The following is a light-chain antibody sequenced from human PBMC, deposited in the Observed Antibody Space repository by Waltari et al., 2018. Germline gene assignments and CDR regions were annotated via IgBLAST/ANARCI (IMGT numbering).Light chain of an antibody. Sequence: EIVMTQSPATLSVSPGERVTLSCRASQSVRSNLAWYQQKPGQGPRLLIYDGSTRATGIPARFSGSGYGTDFTLTISSLQSEDFAIYYCHQSDDWPPYSFGQGTKLEIK. V-gene: IGKV3-15*01. CDR2: DGS. CDR1: QSVRSN. J-gene: IGKJ2*03. CDR3: HQSDDWPPYS.